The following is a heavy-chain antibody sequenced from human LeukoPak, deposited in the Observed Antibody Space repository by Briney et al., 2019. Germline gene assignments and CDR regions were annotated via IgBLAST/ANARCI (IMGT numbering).Heavy chain of an antibody. V-gene: IGHV4-30-2*01. Sequence: PSETLSLTRAVSGVSISSGGYSWSWLRQPPGKGLEWIGYIYHSGSTYYNPSLKSRVTISVDRSKNQFSLKLSSVTAADTAVYYCASSHVLRYFDWSYYFDYWGQGTLVTVSS. J-gene: IGHJ4*02. CDR2: IYHSGST. CDR1: GVSISSGGYS. CDR3: ASSHVLRYFDWSYYFDY. D-gene: IGHD3-9*01.